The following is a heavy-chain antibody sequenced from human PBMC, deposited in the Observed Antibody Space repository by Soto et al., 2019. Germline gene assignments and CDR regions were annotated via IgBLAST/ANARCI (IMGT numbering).Heavy chain of an antibody. CDR2: IIPIFGTA. J-gene: IGHJ6*02. CDR3: AGGGITGTPYGMDV. V-gene: IGHV1-69*12. CDR1: GGTFSSYA. Sequence: QVQLVQSGAEVKKPGSSVKVSCKASGGTFSSYAISWVRQAPGQGLEWMGGIIPIFGTANYAQQFQGRVTITADESTSTAYMGLSSLRSEDTAVYYCAGGGITGTPYGMDVWGQGTTVTVSS. D-gene: IGHD1-20*01.